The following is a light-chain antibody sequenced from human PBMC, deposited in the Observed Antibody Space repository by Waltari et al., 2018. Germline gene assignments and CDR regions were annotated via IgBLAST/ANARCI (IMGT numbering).Light chain of an antibody. Sequence: EIVMTQSPGTLSVSPGESATLSCRASQSILNKLVWYQQKPGQAPRLLIYQASTRATGIAARFSGSGSGTEFTLTISSLQSEDAAVYYCQQYHNWPPLTFGGGTKVEIK. CDR1: QSILNK. CDR2: QAS. CDR3: QQYHNWPPLT. J-gene: IGKJ4*01. V-gene: IGKV3-15*01.